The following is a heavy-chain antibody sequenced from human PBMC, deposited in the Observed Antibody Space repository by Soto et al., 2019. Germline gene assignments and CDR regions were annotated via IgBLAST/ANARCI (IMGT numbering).Heavy chain of an antibody. CDR2: IYHSGST. CDR1: GGSISSGGYS. Sequence: SETLSLTCAVSGGSISSGGYSWNWIRQPPGKGLEWIGYIYHSGSTLYNPSLKSRVTISVDKSKNQFSLKLSSVTAADTAVYFCARDQLEGNWFDSWGQGTLVLVSS. V-gene: IGHV4-30-2*01. D-gene: IGHD1-1*01. CDR3: ARDQLEGNWFDS. J-gene: IGHJ5*01.